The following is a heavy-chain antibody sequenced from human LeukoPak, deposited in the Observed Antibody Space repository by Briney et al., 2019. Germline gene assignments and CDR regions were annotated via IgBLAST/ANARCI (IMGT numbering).Heavy chain of an antibody. CDR2: IKQDGSEK. J-gene: IGHJ5*02. V-gene: IGHV3-7*01. Sequence: GGSLRLSCAASGFTFSSYWRSWVRQAPGKGLEWVANIKQDGSEKYYVDSVEGRFTISRDNAKNSLYLQMNSLRAEDTAVYYCARIPSFDPWGQGTLVTVSS. D-gene: IGHD2-2*02. CDR1: GFTFSSYW. CDR3: ARIPSFDP.